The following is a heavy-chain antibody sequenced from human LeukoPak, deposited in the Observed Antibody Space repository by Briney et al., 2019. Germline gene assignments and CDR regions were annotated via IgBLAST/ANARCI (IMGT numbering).Heavy chain of an antibody. Sequence: PGGSLRLSCAASGFTFSSYGMHWVRQAPGKGLEWVSSISSSSSYIYYADSVKGRFTTSRDNAKNSLYLQMNSLRAEDTAVYYCARFSVNYDSSGYELDYWGQGTLVTVSS. D-gene: IGHD3-22*01. CDR1: GFTFSSYG. V-gene: IGHV3-21*01. CDR3: ARFSVNYDSSGYELDY. J-gene: IGHJ4*02. CDR2: ISSSSSYI.